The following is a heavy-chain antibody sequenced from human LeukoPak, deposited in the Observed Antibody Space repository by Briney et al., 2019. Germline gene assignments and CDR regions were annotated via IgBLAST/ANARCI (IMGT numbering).Heavy chain of an antibody. CDR3: ARRTGSHLPHWFDP. J-gene: IGHJ5*02. D-gene: IGHD3-10*01. V-gene: IGHV3-20*04. CDR1: GFTFDNYD. CDR2: INWKGGST. Sequence: GGSLRLSCSASGFTFDNYDMNSVRQGPGKGLEWVPGINWKGGSTGYADSVKDRFTRSRDNAKNSAYLQMNSRIPEDTPVYYGARRTGSHLPHWFDPWGQGTLVTVSS.